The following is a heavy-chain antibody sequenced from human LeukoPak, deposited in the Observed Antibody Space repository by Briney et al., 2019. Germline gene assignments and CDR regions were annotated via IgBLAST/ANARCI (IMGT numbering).Heavy chain of an antibody. D-gene: IGHD2/OR15-2a*01. CDR3: ARFLRVHFDY. V-gene: IGHV4-59*08. J-gene: IGHJ4*02. CDR2: IYYSGST. CDR1: GGSISSYY. Sequence: PSETLSLTCTVSGGSISSYYWSWIRQPPGKGLEWIGYIYYSGSTNYNPSLKSRVTISVDTSKNQFSLKLSSVTAADTAVYYCARFLRVHFDYWGQGTLVTVSS.